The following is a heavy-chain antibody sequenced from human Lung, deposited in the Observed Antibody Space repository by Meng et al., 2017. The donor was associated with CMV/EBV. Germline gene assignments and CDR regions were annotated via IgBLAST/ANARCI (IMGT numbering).Heavy chain of an antibody. V-gene: IGHV7-4-1*02. D-gene: IGHD1-26*01. CDR3: ARGGNFDP. CDR2: MSTNTGTQ. CDR1: GYTFSTYT. J-gene: IGHJ5*02. Sequence: VKLVQCGYELKKPGASVKVSCKASGYTFSTYTINWVRQAHGRGLEWMGWMSTNTGTQTYNQGFTGRFVFSLDTSVSTAYLQISSLKAEDTAVYYCARGGNFDPWGQGTLVTVSS.